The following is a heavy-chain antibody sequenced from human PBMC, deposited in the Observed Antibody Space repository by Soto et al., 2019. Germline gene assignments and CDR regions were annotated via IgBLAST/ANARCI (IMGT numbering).Heavy chain of an antibody. D-gene: IGHD2-2*01. CDR1: GYTFTSYD. CDR3: AREKDIVVVPAPMKYYYYYMDV. CDR2: MNPNSGNT. V-gene: IGHV1-8*01. J-gene: IGHJ6*03. Sequence: ASVKVSCKASGYTFTSYDINWVRQATGQGLEWMGWMNPNSGNTGYAQKFQGRVTMTRNTSISTAYMELSSLRSEDTAVYYCAREKDIVVVPAPMKYYYYYMDVWGKGTMVTVSS.